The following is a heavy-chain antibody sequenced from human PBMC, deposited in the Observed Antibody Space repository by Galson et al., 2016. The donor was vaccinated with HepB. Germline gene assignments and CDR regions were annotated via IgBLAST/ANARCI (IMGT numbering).Heavy chain of an antibody. J-gene: IGHJ6*02. CDR2: ISIHSSYK. CDR3: ARDHTRRNPISGVIDFYYYGMDV. Sequence: SLRLSCAASGFEFNTYSINWVCQAPGKGLEWVSSISIHSSYKYYADSVKGRFTISRDDAKNSLYLQMNSLRVEDTAVYYCARDHTRRNPISGVIDFYYYGMDVWGHGTTVTVSS. CDR1: GFEFNTYS. V-gene: IGHV3-21*06. D-gene: IGHD3-3*01.